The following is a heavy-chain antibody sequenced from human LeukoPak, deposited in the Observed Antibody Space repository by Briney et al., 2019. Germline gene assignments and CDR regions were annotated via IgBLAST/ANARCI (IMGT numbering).Heavy chain of an antibody. CDR3: AGWRGGFCSSTSCPGGLDY. J-gene: IGHJ4*02. V-gene: IGHV3-7*01. D-gene: IGHD2-2*01. Sequence: GGSLRLSCAASGFTFSSYWMSWVRQAPGKGLEWVANIKQDGSEKYYVDYVKSRFSISRDNDKNSLYLQMNSLRAEDKAVYYCAGWRGGFCSSTSCPGGLDYWGQGTLVTVSS. CDR2: IKQDGSEK. CDR1: GFTFSSYW.